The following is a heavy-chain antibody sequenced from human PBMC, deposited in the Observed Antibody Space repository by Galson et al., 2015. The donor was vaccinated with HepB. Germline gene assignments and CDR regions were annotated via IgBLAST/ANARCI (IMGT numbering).Heavy chain of an antibody. D-gene: IGHD3-10*01. Sequence: SLRLSCAASGFTFSSYWMRWVRQAPGKGLVWVSRINSDGSSTSYAGSVKGRFTISRDNAKNTLYLQMNSLRAEDTAVYYCARDEVVRWYYFDYWGQGTLVTVSS. J-gene: IGHJ4*02. CDR2: INSDGSST. CDR3: ARDEVVRWYYFDY. V-gene: IGHV3-74*01. CDR1: GFTFSSYW.